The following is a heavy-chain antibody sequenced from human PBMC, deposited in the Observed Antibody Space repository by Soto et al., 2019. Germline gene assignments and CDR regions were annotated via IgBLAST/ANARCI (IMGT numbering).Heavy chain of an antibody. CDR1: VGSFGTNY. Sequence: KPSETLSLTCTISVGSFGTNYWSWIRQAPGKGLEWIGYTYYSGITKYNPSLNSRATISVDTSNNQFSLTLNSAAAADTAVYYCATDSAGRGPFDPWGQGILVTVSS. CDR2: TYYSGIT. CDR3: ATDSAGRGPFDP. D-gene: IGHD3-10*01. J-gene: IGHJ5*02. V-gene: IGHV4-59*13.